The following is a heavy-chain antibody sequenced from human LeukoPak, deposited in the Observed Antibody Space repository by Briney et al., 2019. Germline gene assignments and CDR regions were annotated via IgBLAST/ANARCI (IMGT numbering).Heavy chain of an antibody. CDR1: GFSFSSYS. CDR2: ISGGSGYI. CDR3: ARQGGMQSFDY. J-gene: IGHJ4*02. D-gene: IGHD6-19*01. Sequence: GGSLRLSCAASGFSFSSYSMNWVSQVPGKGLEWVAYISGGSGYIYYADSVKGRFTVSRDNAENSLYLQMNSLRAEDTAVYYCARQGGMQSFDYWGQGTLVTVSS. V-gene: IGHV3-21*01.